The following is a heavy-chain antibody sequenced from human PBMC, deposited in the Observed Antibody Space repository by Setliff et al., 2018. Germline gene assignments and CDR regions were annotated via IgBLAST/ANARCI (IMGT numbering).Heavy chain of an antibody. J-gene: IGHJ5*01. CDR2: IYGGGGNGGRNT. Sequence: GGSLRLSCVASGFTFGAYTLTWVRQAPGKGLQWVSGIYGGGGNGGRNTFYADSVKGRFTISRDNSKNTLYLQMNSLRAEDTALYHCAKDRVPDGIWDFDSWGPGSLVTVSS. CDR1: GFTFGAYT. D-gene: IGHD1-20*01. V-gene: IGHV3-23*03. CDR3: AKDRVPDGIWDFDS.